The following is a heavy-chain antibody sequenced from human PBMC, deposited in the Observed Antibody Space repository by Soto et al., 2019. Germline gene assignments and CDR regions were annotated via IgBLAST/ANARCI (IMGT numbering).Heavy chain of an antibody. J-gene: IGHJ6*01. CDR2: IYPGDSDT. CDR1: GYSFTRYW. CDR3: ARLNWVGYYYYGMDV. V-gene: IGHV5-51*01. D-gene: IGHD1-1*01. Sequence: VESVTISCNASGYSFTRYWIVSVPHIPGKGLEWMGIIYPGDSDTRYSPSFQGQVTISSDKSISTAYLQWSSLKASDTAMYYCARLNWVGYYYYGMDVWGQGTTVTGSS.